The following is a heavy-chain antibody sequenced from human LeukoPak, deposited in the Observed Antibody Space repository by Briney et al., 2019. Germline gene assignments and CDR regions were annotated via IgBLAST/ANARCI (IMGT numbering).Heavy chain of an antibody. CDR3: AKDRPHPTYSDNGWFDP. CDR2: INPDGSTT. D-gene: IGHD3-22*01. Sequence: PGGSLRLTCAASGFTFSSYWMYGVRQGPGKGLVWLSRINPDGSTTTYADSVKGRSTISRDNSKNTLYLQMNSLRAEDTAVYYCAKDRPHPTYSDNGWFDPWGQGTLVTVSS. CDR1: GFTFSSYW. J-gene: IGHJ5*02. V-gene: IGHV3-74*01.